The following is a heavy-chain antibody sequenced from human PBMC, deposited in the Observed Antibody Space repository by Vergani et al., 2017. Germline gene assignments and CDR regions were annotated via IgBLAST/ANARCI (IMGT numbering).Heavy chain of an antibody. Sequence: QVQLQESGPGLLKTSETLSLTCNVSGVSITRGNYWGWVRQSPGTGLEWIASVFHLGTVYYNPSLRSRVRISIDAYNVLSLRLQSVTAADTAVYYCARDPLYSNTWPFLLLEVDVWGQGTTVTVSS. CDR3: ARDPLYSNTWPFLLLEVDV. J-gene: IGHJ6*02. CDR2: VFHLGTV. D-gene: IGHD6-13*01. V-gene: IGHV4-38-2*02. CDR1: GVSITRGNY.